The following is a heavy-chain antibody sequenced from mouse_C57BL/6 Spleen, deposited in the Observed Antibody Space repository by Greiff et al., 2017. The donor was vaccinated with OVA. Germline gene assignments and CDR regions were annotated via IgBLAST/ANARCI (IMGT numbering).Heavy chain of an antibody. J-gene: IGHJ2*01. V-gene: IGHV8-12*01. Sequence: QVTLKESGPGILQSSQTLSLTCSFSGFSLSTSGMGVSWIRQPSGKGLEWLAHIYWADDKRYNPSLKSRLTISKDTSRNQVFLKITSVDTADTATYYCARTYYDYVYLDYWGQGTTLTVSS. CDR3: ARTYYDYVYLDY. CDR2: IYWADDK. CDR1: GFSLSTSGMG. D-gene: IGHD2-4*01.